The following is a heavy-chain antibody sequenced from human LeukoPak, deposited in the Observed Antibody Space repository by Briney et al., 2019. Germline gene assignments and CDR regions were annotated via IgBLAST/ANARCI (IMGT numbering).Heavy chain of an antibody. V-gene: IGHV3-21*01. CDR3: ARVPAGVIGMKDAFDI. J-gene: IGHJ3*02. CDR1: GFTFSSYS. D-gene: IGHD3-16*02. CDR2: ISGSSSYI. Sequence: KSGGSLGLSCAASGFTFSSYSMNWVRQAPGKGLEWVSSISGSSSYIYYADSVKGRFTISRHNAKNSLYLQMDSLRAEDTAVYYCARVPAGVIGMKDAFDIWGQGTMVTVSS.